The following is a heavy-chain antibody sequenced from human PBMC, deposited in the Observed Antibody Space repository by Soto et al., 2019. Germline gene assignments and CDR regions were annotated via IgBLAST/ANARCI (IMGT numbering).Heavy chain of an antibody. CDR3: ARARDYYYSSGYYYGPKYFDY. Sequence: SETLSLTCTVSGGSISSYYWSWIRQPPGKGLEWIGYIYYSGSTNYNPSLKSRVTISVDTSKNQFSLKLSSVTAADTAVYYCARARDYYYSSGYYYGPKYFDYRGQRTPVTVSS. CDR2: IYYSGST. D-gene: IGHD3-22*01. CDR1: GGSISSYY. V-gene: IGHV4-59*01. J-gene: IGHJ4*02.